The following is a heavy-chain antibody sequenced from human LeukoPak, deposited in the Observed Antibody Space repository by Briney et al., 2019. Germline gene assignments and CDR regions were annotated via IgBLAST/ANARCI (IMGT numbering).Heavy chain of an antibody. D-gene: IGHD1-14*01. Sequence: SQTLSLTCGISGDSVPSNTGAWNWIRQSPSRGLEWLGKTYYRSKWNNDYAVSVKDRITINPDTSKDQFSLQLNSVTPEDTAVYYCAREVFKYGRFYFDYWGQGTPVTVSS. V-gene: IGHV6-1*01. J-gene: IGHJ4*02. CDR3: AREVFKYGRFYFDY. CDR2: TYYRSKWNN. CDR1: GDSVPSNTGA.